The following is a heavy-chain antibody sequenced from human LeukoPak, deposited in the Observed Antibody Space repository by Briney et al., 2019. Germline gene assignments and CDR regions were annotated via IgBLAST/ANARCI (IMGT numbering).Heavy chain of an antibody. CDR2: IFHSGST. V-gene: IGHV4-38-2*01. CDR1: GYSISSGYY. Sequence: SETLSLTCAVSGYSISSGYYWGWIRQPPGKGLEWIGSIFHSGSTYYNPSLKSRVNMSVDTSKNQISRKLSSVTAAATAVYYCARARDSYGSGGYYYYGMVVWGNGTTVTVSS. CDR3: ARARDSYGSGGYYYYGMVV. J-gene: IGHJ6*04. D-gene: IGHD3-10*01.